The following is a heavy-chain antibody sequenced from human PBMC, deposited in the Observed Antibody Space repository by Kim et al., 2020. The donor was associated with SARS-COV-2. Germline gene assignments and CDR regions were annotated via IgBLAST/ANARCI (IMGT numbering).Heavy chain of an antibody. Sequence: VKGRFTISEDNSKNTLYMQMNSLRAEDTAVYYCAKDALNIVVVPAAPSDVWGQGTTVTVSS. CDR3: AKDALNIVVVPAAPSDV. V-gene: IGHV3-23*01. J-gene: IGHJ6*02. D-gene: IGHD2-2*01.